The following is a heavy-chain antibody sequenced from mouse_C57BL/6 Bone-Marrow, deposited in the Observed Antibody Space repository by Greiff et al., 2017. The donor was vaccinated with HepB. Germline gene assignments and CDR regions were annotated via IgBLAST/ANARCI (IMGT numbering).Heavy chain of an antibody. V-gene: IGHV3-6*01. Sequence: EVKLMESGPGLVKPSQSLSLTCSVTGYSITSGYYWNWIRQFPGNKLEWMGYISYDGSNNYNPSLKNRISITRDTSKNQFFLKLNSVTTEDTATYYCARAVVGDYYAMDYWGQGTSVTVSS. CDR3: ARAVVGDYYAMDY. CDR1: GYSITSGYY. D-gene: IGHD1-1*01. J-gene: IGHJ4*01. CDR2: ISYDGSN.